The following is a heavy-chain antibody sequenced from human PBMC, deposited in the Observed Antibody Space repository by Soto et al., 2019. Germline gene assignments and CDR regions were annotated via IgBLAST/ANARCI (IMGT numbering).Heavy chain of an antibody. CDR3: ARGAKGAYYMDV. CDR2: IKSDGGSA. J-gene: IGHJ6*03. V-gene: IGHV3-74*01. CDR1: GFTFSDFW. Sequence: GGSLRLSCAASGFTFSDFWLHWVRQAPEKGLVWVSRIKSDGGSANYADSVKGRFTIFRDNAKNTVYLQMDSLRAEDTAVYYCARGAKGAYYMDVWSKGATVTVSS. D-gene: IGHD2-21*01.